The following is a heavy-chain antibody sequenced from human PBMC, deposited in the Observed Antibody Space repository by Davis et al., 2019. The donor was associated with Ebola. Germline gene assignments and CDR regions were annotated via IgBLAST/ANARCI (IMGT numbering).Heavy chain of an antibody. CDR1: GDSVSGNNGA. Sequence: HSQTLSLTCAISGDSVSGNNGAWNWIRQSPSRGLEWLGRTYYYRSKWYIDYAESVRGRIIINPDTSKNQFSLQLNSVTPEDTALYYCVRGWGRTGMGVWGQGTTVTVSS. V-gene: IGHV6-1*01. D-gene: IGHD1-26*01. J-gene: IGHJ6*02. CDR3: VRGWGRTGMGV. CDR2: TYYYRSKWYI.